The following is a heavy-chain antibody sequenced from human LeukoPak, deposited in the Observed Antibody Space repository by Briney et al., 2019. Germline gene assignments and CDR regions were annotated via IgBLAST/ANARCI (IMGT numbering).Heavy chain of an antibody. V-gene: IGHV3-66*02. CDR3: ARDLSCSGGSCYGGEGLDY. CDR1: GFTVSSNY. J-gene: IGHJ4*02. D-gene: IGHD2-15*01. CDR2: IYSGGST. Sequence: PGGSLRLSCAASGFTVSSNYMSWVRQAPGKGLEWVSVIYSGGSTYYADSVKGRFTISRDNSKNTLYLQMNSLRAEDTAVYYCARDLSCSGGSCYGGEGLDYWGQGTLVTVSS.